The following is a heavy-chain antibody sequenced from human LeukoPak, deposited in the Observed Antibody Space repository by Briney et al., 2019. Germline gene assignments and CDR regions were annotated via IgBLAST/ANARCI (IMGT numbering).Heavy chain of an antibody. D-gene: IGHD4-17*01. CDR2: INHGGST. V-gene: IGHV4-34*01. CDR3: ASWTVTTYYYYYAMDV. J-gene: IGHJ6*02. Sequence: PSETLSLTCAVYGGSFSGYYWSWIRQPPGKGLEWVGQINHGGSTNYHPSLKSRVTISVDTSRNQFSLKLSSVTAADTAVYYCASWTVTTYYYYYAMDVWGQGITVTVSS. CDR1: GGSFSGYY.